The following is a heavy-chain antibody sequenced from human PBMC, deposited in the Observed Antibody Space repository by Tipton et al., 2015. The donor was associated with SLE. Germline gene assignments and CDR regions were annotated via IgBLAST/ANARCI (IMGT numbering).Heavy chain of an antibody. D-gene: IGHD5-18*01. CDR1: GGFISDYY. J-gene: IGHJ5*02. CDR2: VYYNGNS. V-gene: IGHV4-59*12. Sequence: TLSLTCSVSGGFISDYYWSWIRQSPGKGLEWIGYVYYNGNSNYNPSLKSRVTISVDTSKNQFSLKLSSVTAADTTVYYCARLHGYSYGLNWFDPWGQGTLISVSS. CDR3: ARLHGYSYGLNWFDP.